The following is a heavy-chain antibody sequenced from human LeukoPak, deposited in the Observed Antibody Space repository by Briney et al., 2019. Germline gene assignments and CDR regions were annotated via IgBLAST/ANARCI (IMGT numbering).Heavy chain of an antibody. Sequence: ASVKVSCKASGGTFSSYAISWVRQAPGQGREGMGGIIPIFGTANYAQKFQGRVTITADESTSTAYMELSSLRSEDTAVYYCARDLYRDSLPVSWFDPWGQGTLVTVSS. D-gene: IGHD4-11*01. CDR2: IIPIFGTA. J-gene: IGHJ5*02. V-gene: IGHV1-69*13. CDR3: ARDLYRDSLPVSWFDP. CDR1: GGTFSSYA.